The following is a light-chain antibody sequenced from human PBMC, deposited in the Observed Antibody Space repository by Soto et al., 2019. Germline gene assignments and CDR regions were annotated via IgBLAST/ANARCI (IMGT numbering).Light chain of an antibody. CDR2: EVS. CDR1: SSDVGGYNY. J-gene: IGLJ3*02. CDR3: SSYTTTTWV. Sequence: QSALTQPASVSGSPGQSITISCTGTSSDVGGYNYVSWYQQHPGKAPQLMIYEVSNRPSGVSNCFSGSKSGNTASLTISGLQAEDEGDYYCSSYTTTTWVFGGGTKLTVL. V-gene: IGLV2-14*01.